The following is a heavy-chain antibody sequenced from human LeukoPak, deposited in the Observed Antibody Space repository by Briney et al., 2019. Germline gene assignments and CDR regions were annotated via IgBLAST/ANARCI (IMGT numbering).Heavy chain of an antibody. D-gene: IGHD6-13*01. CDR2: ISSSSSYI. J-gene: IGHJ4*02. CDR1: GFTFSSYS. CDR3: ARDREIAAAGTDFDY. Sequence: GGSLRLSCAASGFTFSSYSMNWVRQAPGKGLERVSSISSSSSYIYYADSVKGRFTISRDNAKNSLYLQMNSLRAEDTAVYYCARDREIAAAGTDFDYWGQGTLVTVSS. V-gene: IGHV3-21*01.